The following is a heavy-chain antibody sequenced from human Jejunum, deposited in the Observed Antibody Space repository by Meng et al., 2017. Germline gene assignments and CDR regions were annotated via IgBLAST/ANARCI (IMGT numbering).Heavy chain of an antibody. CDR3: ARGNEYSNYGADF. V-gene: IGHV4-34*01. CDR1: GGSISDYY. CDR2: INDSGST. Sequence: QVKLQQWGAGLWKRSEALSSTFAVYGGSISDYYWTWIPQPPGKGLEWIGEINDSGSTNYTPSLTSRVTISVDTSKSQFYLRVSSVTAADTAVYYCARGNEYSNYGADFWGQGTLVTVSS. D-gene: IGHD4-11*01. J-gene: IGHJ4*02.